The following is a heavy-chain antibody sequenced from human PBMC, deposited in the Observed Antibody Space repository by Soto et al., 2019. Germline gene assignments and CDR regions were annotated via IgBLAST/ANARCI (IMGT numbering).Heavy chain of an antibody. Sequence: SETLSLTCTVSGDSVSSGNYYWSWIRQPPGKGLEWIGHIYYSGNTNYNTSLKSRVTISVDTSKNQFSLKLNSVTSVDTALFYCARYSAYYYDGSGYFGNFDYWGQGVLVTVSS. J-gene: IGHJ4*02. CDR2: IYYSGNT. D-gene: IGHD3-22*01. CDR1: GDSVSSGNYY. V-gene: IGHV4-61*01. CDR3: ARYSAYYYDGSGYFGNFDY.